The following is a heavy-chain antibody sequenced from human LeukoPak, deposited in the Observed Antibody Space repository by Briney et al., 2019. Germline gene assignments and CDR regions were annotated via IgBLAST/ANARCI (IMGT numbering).Heavy chain of an antibody. CDR2: IYHSGST. CDR3: ARGPNYDFWSGYTD. D-gene: IGHD3-3*01. V-gene: IGHV4-39*01. CDR1: GGSISSSSYY. J-gene: IGHJ4*02. Sequence: SETLSLTCTVSGGSISSSSYYWGWIRQPPGKGLEWIGNIYHSGSTYYNPSLKSRVSISLDTSRNQFSLKLSSVTAADTAVYYCARGPNYDFWSGYTDWGQGTLVTVSS.